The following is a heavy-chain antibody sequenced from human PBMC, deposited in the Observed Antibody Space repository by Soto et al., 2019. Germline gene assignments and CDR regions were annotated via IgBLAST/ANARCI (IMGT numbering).Heavy chain of an antibody. J-gene: IGHJ2*01. Sequence: SETLSLTCTVSGVSITPYFWSWIRQPAGEAPEWLGHIYASGRTTYNPSLKSRVTMFVSQTQVSLRLTSMTAADTAVYYCARHFDVDPSLDHYYFDLWGRGALVTVSS. CDR2: IYASGRT. CDR1: GVSITPYF. CDR3: ARHFDVDPSLDHYYFDL. D-gene: IGHD3-9*01. V-gene: IGHV4-4*07.